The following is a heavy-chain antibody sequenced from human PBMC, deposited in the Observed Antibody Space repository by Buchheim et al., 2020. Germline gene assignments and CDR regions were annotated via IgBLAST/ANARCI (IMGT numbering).Heavy chain of an antibody. CDR1: EFSLSVYW. Sequence: DVQLAESGGGLVQPGGSLRLSCEASEFSLSVYWMTWVRQAPGNELEWVANIKQDGSNTYYLEAVKGRFTISRDNAENSLYLQMNSLRVEDTAVYYCARDSTYGLSVWGQGT. CDR3: ARDSTYGLSV. V-gene: IGHV3-7*01. J-gene: IGHJ6*02. D-gene: IGHD4-17*01. CDR2: IKQDGSNT.